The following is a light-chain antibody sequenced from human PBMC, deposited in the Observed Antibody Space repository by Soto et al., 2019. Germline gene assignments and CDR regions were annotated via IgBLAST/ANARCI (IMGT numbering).Light chain of an antibody. CDR1: SSNIGAGYD. CDR2: GNS. V-gene: IGLV1-40*01. Sequence: QSVLTQPPSVSGAPGQRVTISCTGSSSNIGAGYDVHWYQQLPGTAPKLLIYGNSNRPSGVPDRFSGSKSGTSASLAITGLKAEDEADYYCQSYDSSLSAPYFFGTGTKVTVL. CDR3: QSYDSSLSAPYF. J-gene: IGLJ1*01.